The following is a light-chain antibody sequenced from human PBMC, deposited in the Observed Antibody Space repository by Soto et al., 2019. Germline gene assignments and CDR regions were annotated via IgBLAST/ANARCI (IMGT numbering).Light chain of an antibody. Sequence: DIQMTHSPSTLSASVLYRVTITCRASQTISNSLAWYQQKPGKAPRLLIYLASSLESGVPSRFSGSGSGTEFTLTISSLQPDDFATYYCQKYNSYSRKFGQGTKVDIK. CDR2: LAS. V-gene: IGKV1-5*03. J-gene: IGKJ1*01. CDR3: QKYNSYSRK. CDR1: QTISNS.